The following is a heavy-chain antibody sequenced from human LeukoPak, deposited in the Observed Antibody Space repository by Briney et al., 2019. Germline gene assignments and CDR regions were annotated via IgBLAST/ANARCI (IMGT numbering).Heavy chain of an antibody. D-gene: IGHD3-16*02. Sequence: HSGGSLRLSCAASGFIFSNYEMNWVRQAPGKGLEWVSYISSSGSTIYYADSVKGRFTISRDNAKNSLYLQMNSLRAEDTAVYYCARDLPTYDYVWGSYRTGSYFDYWGQGTLVTVSS. J-gene: IGHJ4*02. CDR3: ARDLPTYDYVWGSYRTGSYFDY. CDR1: GFIFSNYE. V-gene: IGHV3-48*03. CDR2: ISSSGSTI.